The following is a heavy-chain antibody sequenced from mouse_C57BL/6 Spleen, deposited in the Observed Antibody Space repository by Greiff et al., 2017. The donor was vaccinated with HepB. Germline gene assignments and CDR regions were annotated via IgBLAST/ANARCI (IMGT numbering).Heavy chain of an antibody. CDR1: GFSLTSYG. CDR3: ARNRGGNYVWFAY. Sequence: VNLVESGPGLVQPSQSLSITCTVSGFSLTSYGVHWVRQSPGKGLEWLGVIWSGGSTDYNAAFISRLSISKDNSTSQVFFKMNSLQADDTAIYYCARNRGGNYVWFAYWGQGTLVTVSA. V-gene: IGHV2-2*01. J-gene: IGHJ3*01. D-gene: IGHD2-1*01. CDR2: IWSGGST.